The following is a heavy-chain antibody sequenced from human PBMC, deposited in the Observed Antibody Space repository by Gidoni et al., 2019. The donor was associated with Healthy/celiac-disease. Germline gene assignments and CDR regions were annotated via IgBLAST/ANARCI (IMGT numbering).Heavy chain of an antibody. J-gene: IGHJ4*02. CDR3: ARGSDSGSYLNPIDY. CDR2: IIPIFGTA. CDR1: GGTFSSYA. Sequence: QVQLVESGAEVKKPGSSVKVSCKASGGTFSSYAISWVRQAPGQGLEWMGGIIPIFGTANYAQKFQGRVMITADESTSTAYMELSSLRSEDTAVYYCARGSDSGSYLNPIDYWGQGTLVTVSS. V-gene: IGHV1-69*01. D-gene: IGHD1-26*01.